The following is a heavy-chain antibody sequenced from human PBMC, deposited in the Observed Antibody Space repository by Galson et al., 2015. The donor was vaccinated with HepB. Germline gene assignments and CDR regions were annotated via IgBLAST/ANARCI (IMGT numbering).Heavy chain of an antibody. CDR3: GWIGYYHGMDV. D-gene: IGHD2-2*03. CDR1: GFTFSNAW. Sequence: SLRLSCAASGFTFSNAWMSWVRQAPGKGLEWVGRIKSKTDGGTADYAAPVKGRFTISRDDSKNTLYLQMNSLKTEDTAVYYCGWIGYYHGMDVWGQGTTVTVSS. CDR2: IKSKTDGGTA. J-gene: IGHJ6*02. V-gene: IGHV3-15*01.